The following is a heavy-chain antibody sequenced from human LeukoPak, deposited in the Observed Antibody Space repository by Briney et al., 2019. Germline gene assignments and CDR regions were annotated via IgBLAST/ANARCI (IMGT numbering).Heavy chain of an antibody. V-gene: IGHV1-58*02. Sequence: SVKVSCKASGFTFSSSAIQWVRQVRGQRLEWIGWIVVGSGNTNYAQKFQDRVTITKDMSTMTAYMELSSLRSEDTALYYCAAVFFSSSVPYFDHWAQGTLVTVSS. CDR1: GFTFSSSA. CDR2: IVVGSGNT. CDR3: AAVFFSSSVPYFDH. D-gene: IGHD2-2*01. J-gene: IGHJ4*02.